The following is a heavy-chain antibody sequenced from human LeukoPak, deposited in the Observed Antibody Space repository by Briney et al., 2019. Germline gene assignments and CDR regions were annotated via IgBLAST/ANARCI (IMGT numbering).Heavy chain of an antibody. Sequence: GGSLRLSCAPSGFTFSSYAMSWVRHAPGKGLEWVSAISGSGGSTYYADSVKGRFTISRDNSKNTLYLQMNSLRAEDTAVYYCAKDLAGGSYPYYFDYWGQGTLVTVSS. V-gene: IGHV3-23*01. CDR3: AKDLAGGSYPYYFDY. CDR1: GFTFSSYA. J-gene: IGHJ4*02. D-gene: IGHD1-26*01. CDR2: ISGSGGST.